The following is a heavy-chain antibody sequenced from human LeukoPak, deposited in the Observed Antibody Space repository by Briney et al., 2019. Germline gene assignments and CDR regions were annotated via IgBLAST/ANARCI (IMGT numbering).Heavy chain of an antibody. CDR1: GYTITRYY. Sequence: GASVKVSCKASGYTITRYYMHWVRQAPGQGLEWMGIINPSGGSTNYAQKFQGRVTMTRDMSTSTVYMELSSLRSDDTAVYYCARDSQAATTVPPFDPRGQGTLVTVSS. V-gene: IGHV1-46*01. J-gene: IGHJ5*02. D-gene: IGHD1-14*01. CDR3: ARDSQAATTVPPFDP. CDR2: INPSGGST.